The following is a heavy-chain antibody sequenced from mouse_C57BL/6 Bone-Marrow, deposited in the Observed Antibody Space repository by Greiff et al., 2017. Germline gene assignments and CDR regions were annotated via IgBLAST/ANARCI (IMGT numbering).Heavy chain of an antibody. CDR2: INPNNGGT. V-gene: IGHV1-22*01. J-gene: IGHJ4*01. CDR3: ARRGFYYDYDENAMDY. Sequence: EVQLQQSGPELVKPGASVKMSRKASGYTFTDYNMHWVKQSHGKSLEWIGYINPNNGGTSYNQKFKGKATLTVNKSSSTAYMELRSLTSEDSAVYYCARRGFYYDYDENAMDYWGQGTSVTVSS. D-gene: IGHD2-4*01. CDR1: GYTFTDYN.